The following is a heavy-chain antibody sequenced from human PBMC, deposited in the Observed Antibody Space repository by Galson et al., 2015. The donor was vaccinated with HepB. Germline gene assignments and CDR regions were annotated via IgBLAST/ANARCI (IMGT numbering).Heavy chain of an antibody. CDR2: IWYDGSNK. J-gene: IGHJ6*02. Sequence: SLRLSCAASGFTFSSYGMHWVRQAPGKGLEWVAVIWYDGSNKYYADSVKGRFTISRDNSKNTLYLQMNSLRAEDTAVYYCAREVAVLLPPGYYYYYGMDVWGQGTTVTVSS. CDR1: GFTFSSYG. CDR3: AREVAVLLPPGYYYYYGMDV. D-gene: IGHD3-10*01. V-gene: IGHV3-33*08.